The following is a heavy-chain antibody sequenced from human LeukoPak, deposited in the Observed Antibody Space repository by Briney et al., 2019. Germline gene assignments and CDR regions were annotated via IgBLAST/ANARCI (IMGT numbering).Heavy chain of an antibody. D-gene: IGHD6-13*01. CDR1: GGSISSYY. CDR2: IHYSGST. V-gene: IGHV4-39*07. Sequence: SETLSFTCTVSGGSISSYYWSWIRQPPGKGLEWIGSIHYSGSTYYNPSLKSRVTISVDTSKNQFSLKLSSVTAADTAVYYCARDLPSSSWSHGGYYFDYWGQGTLVTVSS. CDR3: ARDLPSSSWSHGGYYFDY. J-gene: IGHJ4*02.